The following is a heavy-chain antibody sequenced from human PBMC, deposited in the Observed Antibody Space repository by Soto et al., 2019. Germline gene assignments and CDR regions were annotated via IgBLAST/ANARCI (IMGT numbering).Heavy chain of an antibody. Sequence: EVQLVESGGGLVQPGGSLRLSCAGAGFTFSNYWMHWVRQAPGKGLEWVSRIDHDGPTDYADSVRGRFTMSRDNAENTLYLQMNSLRPKDTAVYYCARDRHGEYWGQGTMVTVSS. CDR2: IDHDGPT. CDR1: GFTFSNYW. CDR3: ARDRHGEY. J-gene: IGHJ4*02. V-gene: IGHV3-74*01.